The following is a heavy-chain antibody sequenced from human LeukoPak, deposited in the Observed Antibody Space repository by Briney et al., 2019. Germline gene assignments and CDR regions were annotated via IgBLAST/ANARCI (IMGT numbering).Heavy chain of an antibody. CDR2: INHSGST. D-gene: IGHD6-19*01. V-gene: IGHV4-34*01. CDR3: ARGLKQWLVLWYFDL. J-gene: IGHJ2*01. Sequence: PSETLSLTCAVSGGSFSGYYWSWIRQPPGKGLEWIGEINHSGSTNYNPSLKSRVTISVDTSKNQFSLKLSSVTAADTAVYYCARGLKQWLVLWYFDLWGRGTLVTVSS. CDR1: GGSFSGYY.